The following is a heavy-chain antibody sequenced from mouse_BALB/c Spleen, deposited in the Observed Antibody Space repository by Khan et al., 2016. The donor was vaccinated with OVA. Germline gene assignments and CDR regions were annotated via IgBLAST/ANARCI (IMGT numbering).Heavy chain of an antibody. V-gene: IGHV5-15*02. CDR1: GFTFIDYG. CDR2: ISSVAYSI. Sequence: EVELVASGGGLVQPGGSRKLSCAASGFTFIDYGMAWVRQTPGKGPEWIAFISSVAYSIYYADTVTGRFTISREYAKYTLYLKMSSLRSDDTAMYYCVRGGFAYWGQGTLVTVSA. J-gene: IGHJ3*01. CDR3: VRGGFAY.